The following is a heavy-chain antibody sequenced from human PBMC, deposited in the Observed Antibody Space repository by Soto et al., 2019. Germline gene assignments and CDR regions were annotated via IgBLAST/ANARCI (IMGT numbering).Heavy chain of an antibody. V-gene: IGHV3-23*01. CDR3: ARGGKGAAAYCGGDCYTYYFDY. Sequence: GGSLRLSCAASGFTFSSYAMSWVRQAPGKGLEWVSAISGSGGSTYYADSVKGRFTIARDNSKNTLYLQMNSLRAEGTAVYYCARGGKGAAAYCGGDCYTYYFDYWGQGTLVTVSS. CDR1: GFTFSSYA. CDR2: ISGSGGST. J-gene: IGHJ4*02. D-gene: IGHD2-21*02.